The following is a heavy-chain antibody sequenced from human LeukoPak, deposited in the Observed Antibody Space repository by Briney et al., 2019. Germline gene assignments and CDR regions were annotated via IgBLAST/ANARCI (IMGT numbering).Heavy chain of an antibody. D-gene: IGHD3-3*01. CDR3: ARDLETWSGYYFDY. CDR2: IYTSGST. J-gene: IGHJ4*02. CDR1: GGSIGSSSYY. Sequence: PSETLSLTCTVSGGSIGSSSYYWSWSRQPAGKGLEWIGRIYTSGSTNYNPSLKSRVTMSVDTSKNQFSLKLSSVTAADTAVYYCARDLETWSGYYFDYWGPGTLVTVSS. V-gene: IGHV4-61*02.